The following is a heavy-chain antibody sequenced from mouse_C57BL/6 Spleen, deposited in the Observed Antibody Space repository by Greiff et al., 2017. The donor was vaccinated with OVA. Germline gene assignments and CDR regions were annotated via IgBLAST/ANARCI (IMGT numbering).Heavy chain of an antibody. CDR2: ISSGGDYI. D-gene: IGHD1-1*01. CDR3: TRDGGTTVVVPFDY. V-gene: IGHV5-9-1*02. Sequence: EVMLVESGEGLVKPGGSLKLSCAASGFTFSSYAMSWVRQTPEKRLEWVAYISSGGDYIYYADTVKGRFTISRDNARNTLYLQMSSLKSEDTAMDYCTRDGGTTVVVPFDYWGQGTTLTVSS. CDR1: GFTFSSYA. J-gene: IGHJ2*01.